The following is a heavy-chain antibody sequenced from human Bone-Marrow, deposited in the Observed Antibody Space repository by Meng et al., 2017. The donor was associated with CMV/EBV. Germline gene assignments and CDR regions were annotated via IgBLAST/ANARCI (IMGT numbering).Heavy chain of an antibody. J-gene: IGHJ4*02. CDR1: GYTFTNYG. CDR2: ISTYNGNT. Sequence: ASVKVSCKASGYTFTNYGITWVRQAPGQGLEWMGWISTYNGNTNYAPNLQGRVTMTTDTSTSTAYMSLRRLKSDDTAVYFCARDTLNWNFDYCGQGTPVTVSS. V-gene: IGHV1-18*01. D-gene: IGHD1-1*01. CDR3: ARDTLNWNFDY.